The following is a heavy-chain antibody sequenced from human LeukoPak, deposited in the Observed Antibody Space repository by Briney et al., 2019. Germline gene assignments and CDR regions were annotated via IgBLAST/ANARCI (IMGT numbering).Heavy chain of an antibody. Sequence: SETLSLTCAVYGGSFSGYYWSWIRQPPGKGLEWIGEINHSGSTNYNPSLKSRVTISVDTSKNQFSLKLSSVTAADTAAYYCARRTITGTTIDYWGQGTLVTVSS. CDR1: GGSFSGYY. J-gene: IGHJ4*02. V-gene: IGHV4-34*01. CDR2: INHSGST. D-gene: IGHD1-20*01. CDR3: ARRTITGTTIDY.